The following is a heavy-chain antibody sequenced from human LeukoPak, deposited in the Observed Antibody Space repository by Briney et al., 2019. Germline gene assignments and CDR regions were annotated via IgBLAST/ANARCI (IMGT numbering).Heavy chain of an antibody. Sequence: PGGSLRLSCAASGFTFSSYAMSWVRQAPGKGLEWVSAISGSGGSTYYADSVKGRFTTSRDNAKNSLYLQMNSLRAEDTAVYYCARVDYGDYAGEDYWGQGTLVTVSS. CDR3: ARVDYGDYAGEDY. J-gene: IGHJ4*02. CDR1: GFTFSSYA. D-gene: IGHD4-17*01. V-gene: IGHV3-23*01. CDR2: ISGSGGST.